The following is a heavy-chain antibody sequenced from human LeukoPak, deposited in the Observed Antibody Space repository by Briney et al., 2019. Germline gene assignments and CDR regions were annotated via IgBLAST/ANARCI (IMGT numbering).Heavy chain of an antibody. D-gene: IGHD2-2*01. V-gene: IGHV4-34*01. CDR2: INHSGST. CDR3: RIVVVPAAHNYHYYYGMDV. CDR1: GGSFSGFY. J-gene: IGHJ6*02. Sequence: SETLSLTCAVSGGSFSGFYWSWIRQSPGKGLKWTGEINHSGSTNYNPSLKGRVIISVDTSKNQFSLKLTSVTAADTAVYYCRIVVVPAAHNYHYYYGMDVWGQGTTVTVSS.